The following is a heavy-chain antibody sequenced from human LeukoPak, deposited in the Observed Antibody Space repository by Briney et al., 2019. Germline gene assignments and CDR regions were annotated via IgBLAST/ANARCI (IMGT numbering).Heavy chain of an antibody. CDR2: INHSGST. V-gene: IGHV4-34*09. D-gene: IGHD3-22*01. CDR3: ARVTYYYDSSGYYPHRDY. J-gene: IGHJ4*02. CDR1: GGSFSGYY. Sequence: SETLSLTCAVYGGSFSGYYWSWIRQPPGKGLEWIGEINHSGSTNYNPSLKSRVTISVDTSKNQFSLKLSSVTAADTAVYYCARVTYYYDSSGYYPHRDYWGQGTLVTVSS.